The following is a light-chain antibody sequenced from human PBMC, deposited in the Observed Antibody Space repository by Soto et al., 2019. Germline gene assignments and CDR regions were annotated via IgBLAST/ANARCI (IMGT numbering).Light chain of an antibody. V-gene: IGLV2-14*01. J-gene: IGLJ2*01. CDR3: SSYTSSSTLV. CDR2: DAS. CDR1: SSDVGGYNY. Sequence: LAQPASVSGSPGQSITISCTGTSSDVGGYNYVSWYQQHPGKAPKLMIYDASNRPSGVSNRFSGSKSGNTASLTISGLQAEDEADYYCSSYTSSSTLVFGGGTQLTVL.